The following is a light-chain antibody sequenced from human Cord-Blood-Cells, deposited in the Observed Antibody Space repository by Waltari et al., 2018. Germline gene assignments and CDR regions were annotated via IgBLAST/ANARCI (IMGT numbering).Light chain of an antibody. CDR1: QSVSSN. CDR3: QQYNNCPPES. V-gene: IGKV3-15*01. CDR2: GAS. J-gene: IGKJ2*03. Sequence: EIVMTQSPATLSVSPGERATLSCRASQSVSSNLAWYQQKPGQAPRLLIYGASTRATGIPARFSGGGCGTEFTLTISSLQSEDFAVYYCQQYNNCPPESFGQGTKLEIK.